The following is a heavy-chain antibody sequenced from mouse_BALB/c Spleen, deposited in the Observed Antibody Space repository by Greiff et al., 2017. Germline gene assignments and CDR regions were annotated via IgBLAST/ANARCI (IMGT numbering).Heavy chain of an antibody. V-gene: IGHV1-54*01. J-gene: IGHJ4*01. D-gene: IGHD4-1*01. CDR3: ARGDWDEAMDY. Sequence: VQLQQSGAELVRPGTSVKVSCKASGYAFTNYLIEWVKQRPGQGLEWIGVINPGSGGTNYNEKFKGKATLTADKSSSTAYMQLSSLTSDDSAVYFCARGDWDEAMDYWGQGTSVTVSS. CDR1: GYAFTNYL. CDR2: INPGSGGT.